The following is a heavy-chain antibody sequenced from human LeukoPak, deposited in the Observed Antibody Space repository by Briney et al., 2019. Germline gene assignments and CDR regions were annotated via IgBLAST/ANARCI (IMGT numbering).Heavy chain of an antibody. V-gene: IGHV1-2*02. CDR2: INPNSGGT. CDR1: GYTFTGYY. D-gene: IGHD3-22*01. CDR3: ARAYYYDSSGYYQGPFDY. Sequence: ASVKVSCKASGYTFTGYYVHWVRQAPGQGLEWMGWINPNSGGTNYAQKFQGRVTMTRDTSISTAYMELSRLRSDDMAVYYCARAYYYDSSGYYQGPFDYWGQGTLVTVSS. J-gene: IGHJ4*02.